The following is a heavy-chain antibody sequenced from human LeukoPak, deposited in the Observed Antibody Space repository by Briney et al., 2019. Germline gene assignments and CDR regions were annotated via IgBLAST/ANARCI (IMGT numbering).Heavy chain of an antibody. CDR3: ARLVAYCGGACYQRFDY. V-gene: IGHV5-51*01. CDR1: GYSFTNYW. J-gene: IGHJ4*02. Sequence: PGESLKISCKGSGYSFTNYWIGWVRQMPGKGLEWMGIIYPGDSDTRYSPSFQGQVTISADKSNSTAYLQWSSLKASDTGMYYCARLVAYCGGACYQRFDYWGQGTLVTVSS. CDR2: IYPGDSDT. D-gene: IGHD2-21*02.